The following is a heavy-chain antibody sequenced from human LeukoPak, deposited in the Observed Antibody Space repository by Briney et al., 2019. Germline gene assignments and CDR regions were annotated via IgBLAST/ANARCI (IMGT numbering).Heavy chain of an antibody. Sequence: GASVKVSCKASGYTFTSYDINWVRQATGQGLEWMGWMNPNSGNTGYAQKFQGRVTITADKSTSTAYMELSSLRSEDTAVYYCAREGDIVVVVAAETPTLENWFDPWGQGTLVTVSS. J-gene: IGHJ5*02. V-gene: IGHV1-8*01. CDR1: GYTFTSYD. D-gene: IGHD2-15*01. CDR3: AREGDIVVVVAAETPTLENWFDP. CDR2: MNPNSGNT.